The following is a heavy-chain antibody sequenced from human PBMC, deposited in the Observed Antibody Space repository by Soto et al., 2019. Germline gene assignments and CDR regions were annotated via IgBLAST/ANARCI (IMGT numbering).Heavy chain of an antibody. CDR2: LNDRVDTT. CDR3: AKDATRTNGWYVDY. D-gene: IGHD6-19*01. CDR1: GFTFSYFA. V-gene: IGHV3-23*01. J-gene: IGHJ4*02. Sequence: GGSLRLSCAASGFTFSYFAMGWGRQAPGKGLEWVSVLNDRVDTTYYTDSVKGRFTISRDNSKNTLYLQMNSLRAEDTAVYYCAKDATRTNGWYVDYWGQGTLVTVPS.